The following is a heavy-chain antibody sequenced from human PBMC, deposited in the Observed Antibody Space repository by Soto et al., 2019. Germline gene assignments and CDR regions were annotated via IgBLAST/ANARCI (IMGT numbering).Heavy chain of an antibody. V-gene: IGHV3-21*04. D-gene: IGHD1-26*01. CDR2: ISSSGYT. J-gene: IGHJ3*02. Sequence: GGSLRLSCAASGFTFSSYAMSWVRQAPGKGLEWVSAISSSGYTNYADSVKGRFTISRDNAKKSLYLQMSSLRAEDTAVYYCARPDSGNYLDEPFDIWGLGTMVTVSS. CDR3: ARPDSGNYLDEPFDI. CDR1: GFTFSSYA.